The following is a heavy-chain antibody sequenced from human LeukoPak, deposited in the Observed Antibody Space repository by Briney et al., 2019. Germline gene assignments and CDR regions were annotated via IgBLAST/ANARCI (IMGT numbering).Heavy chain of an antibody. CDR2: IYYSGST. CDR3: ARCGSALDYYYYGMDV. D-gene: IGHD1-26*01. CDR1: GGSISSYY. Sequence: SETLSLTCTVSGGSISSYYWSWIRQPPGKGLEWIGYIYYSGSTNYNPSLKSRVTISVDTSKNQFSLKLSSVTAAGTAVYYCARCGSALDYYYYGMDVWGQGTTVTVSS. V-gene: IGHV4-59*08. J-gene: IGHJ6*02.